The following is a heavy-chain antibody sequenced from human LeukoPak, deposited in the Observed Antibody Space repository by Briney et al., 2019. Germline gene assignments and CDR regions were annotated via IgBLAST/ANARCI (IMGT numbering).Heavy chain of an antibody. J-gene: IGHJ6*02. CDR3: ARASTAMYRYYGMDV. CDR1: GGSISSYY. CDR2: IYYSGST. D-gene: IGHD5-18*01. Sequence: SETLSLTCTVSGGSISSYYWSWIRQPPGKGLEWIGYIYYSGSTNYNPSLKSRVTISVDTSKNQFSLKLSSVTAADTAVYYCARASTAMYRYYGMDVWGQGTTVTVSS. V-gene: IGHV4-59*01.